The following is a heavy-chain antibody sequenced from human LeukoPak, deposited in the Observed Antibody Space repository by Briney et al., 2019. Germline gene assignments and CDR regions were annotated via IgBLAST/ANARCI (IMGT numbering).Heavy chain of an antibody. CDR1: GFTFSSYS. J-gene: IGHJ6*03. CDR2: ISSSSSYI. CDR3: ARSVVPAADTNNYYYYYMDV. Sequence: GGSLRLSCAPSGFTFSSYSMNWVRQAPGKGLEWVSSISSSSSYIYYADSVKGRFTISRDNAKNSLYLQMNSLRAEDTAVYYCARSVVPAADTNNYYYYYMDVWGKGTTVTVS. V-gene: IGHV3-21*01. D-gene: IGHD2-2*01.